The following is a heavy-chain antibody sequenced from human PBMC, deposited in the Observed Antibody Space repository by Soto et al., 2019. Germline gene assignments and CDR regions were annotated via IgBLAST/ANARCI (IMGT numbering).Heavy chain of an antibody. J-gene: IGHJ4*02. CDR2: ISGSGDST. D-gene: IGHD6-13*01. CDR1: GFTFRSYA. CDR3: AKEGAGSSSWCPGFGYFDY. Sequence: GGSLRLSCAASGFTFRSYAMSWVRQAPGKGLEWVSAISGSGDSTYYADSVKGRFTISRDNSKNTLYLQMNSLRGEDTAVYYCAKEGAGSSSWCPGFGYFDYSGQGILVTVSS. V-gene: IGHV3-23*01.